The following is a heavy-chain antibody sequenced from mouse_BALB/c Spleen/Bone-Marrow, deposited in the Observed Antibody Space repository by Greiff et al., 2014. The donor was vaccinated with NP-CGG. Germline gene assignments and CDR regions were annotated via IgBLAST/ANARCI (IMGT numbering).Heavy chain of an antibody. J-gene: IGHJ4*01. CDR3: ARHESGYPYAMDY. CDR1: GFSLTLYG. V-gene: IGHV2-6-2*01. CDR2: IWSDGTT. Sequence: VKLQESGPDLVAPSQSLSITCTVSGFSLTLYGVHWVRQSPGKGLEWLGVIWSDGTTTYNSALKSRLSINKDNSKSQVFLNLNRPETDDTAMYYCARHESGYPYAMDYWGQGTSVTVSS. D-gene: IGHD2-2*01.